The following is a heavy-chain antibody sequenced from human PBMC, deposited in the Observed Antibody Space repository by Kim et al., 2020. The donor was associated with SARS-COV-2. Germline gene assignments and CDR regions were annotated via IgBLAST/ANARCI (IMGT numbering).Heavy chain of an antibody. CDR1: GSSVRSSY. V-gene: IGHV3-53*01. D-gene: IGHD1-26*01. CDR2: IHDAGST. J-gene: IGHJ4*02. CDR3: SSSTVGAYFDY. Sequence: GGSLRLSCAVSGSSVRSSYMTWVRHAPGKGLEWVSAIHDAGSTYYADSVKGRFTISRDIPKDTLYLQMNSLRAEDTAVYYCSSSTVGAYFDYWGQGSLVT.